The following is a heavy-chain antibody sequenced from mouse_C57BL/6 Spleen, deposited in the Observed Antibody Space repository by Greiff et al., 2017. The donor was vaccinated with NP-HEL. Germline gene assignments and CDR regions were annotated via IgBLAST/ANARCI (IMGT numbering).Heavy chain of an antibody. V-gene: IGHV1-64*01. CDR2: IHPNSGST. Sequence: QVQLQQPGAELVKPGASVKLSCKASGYTFTSYWMHWVKQRPGQGLEWIGMIHPNSGSTNYNEKFKSKATLTVDKSSSTAYMQLRSLTSEDSAVYYCARSSPYGSSSWFAYWGQGTLVTVSA. CDR1: GYTFTSYW. D-gene: IGHD1-1*01. CDR3: ARSSPYGSSSWFAY. J-gene: IGHJ3*01.